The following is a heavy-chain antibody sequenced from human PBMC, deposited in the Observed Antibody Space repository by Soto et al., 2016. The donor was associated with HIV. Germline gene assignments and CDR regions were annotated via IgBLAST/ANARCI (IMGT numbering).Heavy chain of an antibody. D-gene: IGHD3-9*01. Sequence: QVQLVQSGAEVKKPGSSVKVSCKASGGTFSSYAISWVRQAPGQGLEWMGGIIPFFDTANYAQKFQGRVTITADESTRTAYVELSSLRSEDTAVFYCAGGPYSDILTGPGTALDFWGQGTLVTVSS. CDR2: IIPFFDTA. CDR1: GGTFSSYA. J-gene: IGHJ4*02. CDR3: AGGPYSDILTGPGTALDF. V-gene: IGHV1-69*01.